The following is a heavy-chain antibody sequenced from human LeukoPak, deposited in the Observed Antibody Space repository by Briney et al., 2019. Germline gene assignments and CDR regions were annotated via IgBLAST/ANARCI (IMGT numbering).Heavy chain of an antibody. CDR2: VYTLGGT. D-gene: IGHD3-3*01. J-gene: IGHJ5*02. V-gene: IGHV4-4*07. CDR1: GASVSNSY. CDR3: AKVNILQWSPVAFRFDP. Sequence: RSSETLSLTCSVSGASVSNSYWIWIRQPAGKGLEWIGRVYTLGGTSCNPSLKSRVTMSVDTSKNQLSLTLTSVTAADTGVYFCAKVNILQWSPVAFRFDPWGQGTLVTVSS.